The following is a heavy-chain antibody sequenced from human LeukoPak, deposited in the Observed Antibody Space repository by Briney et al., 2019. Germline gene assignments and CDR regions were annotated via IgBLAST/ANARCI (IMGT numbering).Heavy chain of an antibody. CDR1: GYTFTRYG. J-gene: IGHJ4*02. D-gene: IGHD1-26*01. CDR2: ISAHNGDT. Sequence: ASVKVSCKASGYTFTRYGISWVRQAPGQGLEWMGWISAHNGDTNYAQKFQGRVSMTTDTSTSTGYMELRSLTSDDTAVYYCARDLKRTVGATTTSDYWGQGTLVTVSS. CDR3: ARDLKRTVGATTTSDY. V-gene: IGHV1-18*01.